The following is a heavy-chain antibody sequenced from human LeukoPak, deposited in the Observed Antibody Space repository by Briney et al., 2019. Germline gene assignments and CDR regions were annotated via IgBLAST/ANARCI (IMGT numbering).Heavy chain of an antibody. J-gene: IGHJ4*02. CDR1: GFTCSSNA. CDR2: ISGSGGST. D-gene: IGHD3-3*01. Sequence: GGYLRLSCAASGFTCSSNAMSWVRQAPGKGLKWVSAISGSGGSTYYAVSVKGRFTISRDNSKNTLYLQMNSLRAEDTAVYYCAKDSRRYDFWSGSTPYWGQGTLVTVSS. CDR3: AKDSRRYDFWSGSTPY. V-gene: IGHV3-23*01.